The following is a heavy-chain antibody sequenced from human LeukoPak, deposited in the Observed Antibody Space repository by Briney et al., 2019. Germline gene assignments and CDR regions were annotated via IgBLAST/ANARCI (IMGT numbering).Heavy chain of an antibody. V-gene: IGHV3-33*02. J-gene: IGHJ4*02. CDR2: IWYDGNTK. D-gene: IGHD3-22*01. CDR3: ARDGEDDSSGHYKPFDY. CDR1: GFTYSSYG. Sequence: GGSLRLSCAASGFTYSSYGMHWLRQAPGKGPEWVAAIWYDGNTKYYADSAKGRFAISRDNSKITLFLLMNSLRAEDTAVYYCARDGEDDSSGHYKPFDYWGQGTLVTVSS.